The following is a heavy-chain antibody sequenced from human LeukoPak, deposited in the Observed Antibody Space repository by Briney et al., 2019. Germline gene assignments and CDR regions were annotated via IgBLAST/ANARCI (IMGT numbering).Heavy chain of an antibody. CDR1: GYSISSGYF. CDR2: IYYSGST. D-gene: IGHD5/OR15-5a*01. J-gene: IGHJ4*02. Sequence: SETLSLTCTVSGYSISSGYFWGWIRQPPGKGLEWIGTIYYSGSTYYNPSLKSRVTISVDTSKNQFSLKLSSVTAADTAVYYCARAGVSDLCVDYWGQGTLVAVSS. V-gene: IGHV4-38-2*02. CDR3: ARAGVSDLCVDY.